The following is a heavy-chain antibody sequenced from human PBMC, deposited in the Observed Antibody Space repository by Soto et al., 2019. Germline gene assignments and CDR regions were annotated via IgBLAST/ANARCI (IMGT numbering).Heavy chain of an antibody. V-gene: IGHV4-61*01. CDR3: AREGSSSWPSYYFDY. D-gene: IGHD6-13*01. Sequence: SETLSLTCTVSGGSVSSGSYYWSWIRQPPGKGLEWIGYIYYSGSTNYNPSLKSRVTITVDTSKNQFSLKLSSVTAADTAVYYCAREGSSSWPSYYFDYWGQGTLVTVSS. CDR2: IYYSGST. J-gene: IGHJ4*02. CDR1: GGSVSSGSYY.